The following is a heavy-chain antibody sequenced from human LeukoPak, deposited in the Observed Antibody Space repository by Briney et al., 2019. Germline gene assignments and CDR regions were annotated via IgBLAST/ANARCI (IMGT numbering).Heavy chain of an antibody. CDR2: ISAYNGNT. V-gene: IGHV1-18*04. D-gene: IGHD3-10*01. CDR3: ARSARYYYGSADWFDP. J-gene: IGHJ5*02. Sequence: GASVKVSCKASGYTFTSYGIRWVRQAPGQGLEWMGWISAYNGNTNYAQKLQGRVTVTTDTSTSTAYMELRSLRSDDTAVYYCARSARYYYGSADWFDPWGQGTLVTVSS. CDR1: GYTFTSYG.